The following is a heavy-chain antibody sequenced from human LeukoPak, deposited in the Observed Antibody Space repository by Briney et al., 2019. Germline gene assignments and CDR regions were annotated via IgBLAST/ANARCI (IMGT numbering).Heavy chain of an antibody. D-gene: IGHD3-9*01. CDR2: IGRSGTTI. J-gene: IGHJ4*02. V-gene: IGHV3-48*04. CDR3: ARSGKIYFDWLLDY. CDR1: GFTFSSYG. Sequence: PGRSLRLSCAASGFTFSSYGMHWVRQAPGKGLEWVSYIGRSGTTIHYADSVKGRFTISWDNAKKSLYLQMNSLRAEDTAVYYCARSGKIYFDWLLDYWGQGTLVTVSS.